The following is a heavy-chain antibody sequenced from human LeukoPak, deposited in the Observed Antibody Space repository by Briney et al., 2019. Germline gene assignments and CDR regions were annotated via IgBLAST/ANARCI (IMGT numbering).Heavy chain of an antibody. J-gene: IGHJ4*02. CDR3: ARSMELLWFGAYDY. V-gene: IGHV4-59*01. D-gene: IGHD3-10*01. Sequence: SETLSLTCTVSGGSISSYYWSWIRQPPGKGLEWIGYIYYSGSANYNPSLKSRVTISVDTSKNQFSLKLSSVTAADAAVYYCARSMELLWFGAYDYWGQGTLVTVSS. CDR2: IYYSGSA. CDR1: GGSISSYY.